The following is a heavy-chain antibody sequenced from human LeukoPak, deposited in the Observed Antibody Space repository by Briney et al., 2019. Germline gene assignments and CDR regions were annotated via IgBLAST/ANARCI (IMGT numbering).Heavy chain of an antibody. Sequence: PGGSLRLSCAASGFTASSNYMSWVRQAPGKGLEWVSVIYSGGSTYYADSVKGRFTISRDNAKNSLYLQMNSLRAEDTAVYYCASPLTYYDSSGYSLMADYWGQGTLVTVSS. CDR1: GFTASSNY. D-gene: IGHD3-22*01. V-gene: IGHV3-53*01. CDR3: ASPLTYYDSSGYSLMADY. J-gene: IGHJ4*02. CDR2: IYSGGST.